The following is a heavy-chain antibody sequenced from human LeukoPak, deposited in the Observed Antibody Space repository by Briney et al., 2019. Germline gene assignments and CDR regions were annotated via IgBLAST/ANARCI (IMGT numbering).Heavy chain of an antibody. J-gene: IGHJ4*02. CDR2: IYYSGST. CDR1: GVSVSSGSYY. D-gene: IGHD3-10*01. CDR3: ARDSQRGYFDY. V-gene: IGHV4-61*01. Sequence: PSETLSLTCTVSGVSVSSGSYYWSWIRQPPGKGLEWIGYIYYSGSTNYNPSLKSRVTISVDTSKNQFSLKLSSVTAADTAVYYCARDSQRGYFDYWGQGTLVTVSS.